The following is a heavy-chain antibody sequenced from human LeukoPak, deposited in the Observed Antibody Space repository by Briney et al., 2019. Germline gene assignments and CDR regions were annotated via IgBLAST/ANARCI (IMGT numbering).Heavy chain of an antibody. D-gene: IGHD3-3*01. CDR3: ARAWDFWSGYYRAGRWFDP. CDR2: IYHSGST. CDR1: GYSISSGYY. J-gene: IGHJ5*02. Sequence: SETLSLTCTVSGYSISSGYYWGWIRQPPGKGLEWIGSIYHSGSTYYNPSFKSRVTISVDTSKNQFSLKLSSVTAADTAAYYCARAWDFWSGYYRAGRWFDPWGQGTLVTVSS. V-gene: IGHV4-38-2*02.